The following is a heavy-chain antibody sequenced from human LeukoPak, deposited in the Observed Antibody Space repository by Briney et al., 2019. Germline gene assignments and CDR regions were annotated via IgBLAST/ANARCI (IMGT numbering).Heavy chain of an antibody. V-gene: IGHV1-18*01. J-gene: IGHJ4*02. CDR3: ARDEGFRYNWNDVGFDY. Sequence: ASVKVSCKASGYTFTSYGISWVRQAPGQGLEWMGWISAYNGNTNYAQKLQGRVTMATDTSTSTAYMELRSLRSDDTAVYYCARDEGFRYNWNDVGFDYWGQGTLVTVSS. D-gene: IGHD1-1*01. CDR2: ISAYNGNT. CDR1: GYTFTSYG.